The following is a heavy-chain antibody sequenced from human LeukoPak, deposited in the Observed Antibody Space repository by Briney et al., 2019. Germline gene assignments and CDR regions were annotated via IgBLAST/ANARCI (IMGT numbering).Heavy chain of an antibody. CDR3: ARQRLLLDPDYYFDY. CDR1: GGSISSSNW. J-gene: IGHJ4*02. Sequence: PSETLSLTCAVSGGSISSSNWWSWVRQPPGKGLEWIGEIYHSGSTNYNPSLKSRVTISVDTSKNQFSLKLSSVTAADTAVYYCARQRLLLDPDYYFDYWGQGTLVTVSS. V-gene: IGHV4-4*02. D-gene: IGHD3-10*01. CDR2: IYHSGST.